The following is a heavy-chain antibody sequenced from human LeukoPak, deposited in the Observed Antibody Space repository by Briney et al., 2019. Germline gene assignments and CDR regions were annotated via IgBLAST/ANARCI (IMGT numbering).Heavy chain of an antibody. D-gene: IGHD2-2*01. Sequence: GGPLRLSCAASGFTFSSYWMRWVRQAPGKGLEWVANIKQDGSEKYYVDSVKGRFTISRDNAKNSLYLQMNSLRAEDTAVYYCARDEGYCSSTSCYLLDYWGQGTQVTVSS. CDR2: IKQDGSEK. CDR1: GFTFSSYW. CDR3: ARDEGYCSSTSCYLLDY. J-gene: IGHJ4*02. V-gene: IGHV3-7*01.